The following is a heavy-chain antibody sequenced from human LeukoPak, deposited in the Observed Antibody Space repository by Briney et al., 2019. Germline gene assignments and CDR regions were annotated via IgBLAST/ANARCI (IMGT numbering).Heavy chain of an antibody. CDR2: FDPEDGET. J-gene: IGHJ4*02. D-gene: IGHD3-10*01. CDR1: GYTLTELS. Sequence: GASVKVSCKVSGYTLTELSMHWVRQAPGKGLERVGGFDPEDGETIYAQKFQGRVTMTEDTSTDTDYMELSSLRSEDTAVYYCATEGRLGELFHLDYWGQGTLVTVSS. CDR3: ATEGRLGELFHLDY. V-gene: IGHV1-24*01.